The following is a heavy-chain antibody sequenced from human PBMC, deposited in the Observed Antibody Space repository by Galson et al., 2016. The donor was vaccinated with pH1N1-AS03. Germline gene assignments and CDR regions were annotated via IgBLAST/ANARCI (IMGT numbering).Heavy chain of an antibody. CDR2: VILGRCNDCVPGENT. J-gene: IGHJ4*02. V-gene: IGHV4-34*12. CDR1: TGSFRGAY. CDR3: VRRPTGLDY. Sequence: ETLSLTCSVSTGSFRGAYWAWVRQPPGKGLEWIGEVILGRCNDCVPGENTKYAPSLKSRVTISIDTSRSQLSLRLTSVTAADTAVYYCVRRPTGLDYWCQGTLVTVSS.